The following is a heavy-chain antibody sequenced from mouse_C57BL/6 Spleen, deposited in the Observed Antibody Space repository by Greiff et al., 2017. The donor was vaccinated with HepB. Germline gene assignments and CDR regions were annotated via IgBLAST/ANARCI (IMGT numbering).Heavy chain of an antibody. CDR3: ARSYYYDEDFDY. CDR2: IYPGSGST. D-gene: IGHD2-4*01. J-gene: IGHJ2*02. V-gene: IGHV1-55*01. CDR1: GYTFTSYW. Sequence: QVQLQQPGAELVKPGASVKMSCKASGYTFTSYWITWVKQRPGQGLEWFGDIYPGSGSTNYNEKFKSKATLTVDTSSSTAYMQLSSLTSEDSAVDYCARSYYYDEDFDYWGQGTSLTVSS.